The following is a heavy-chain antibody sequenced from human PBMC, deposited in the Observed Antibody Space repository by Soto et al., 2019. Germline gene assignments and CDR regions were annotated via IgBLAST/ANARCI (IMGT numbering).Heavy chain of an antibody. V-gene: IGHV1-3*05. CDR1: GYTLTRYS. CDR3: TILGTYYFDNSDNYFDF. Sequence: QVQLVQSGAEEMKPGASVKVSCKASGYTLTRYSIHWVRQAPGQRLEWMGWINAGNGNTKFSQKFQGRVTITTDTSATTAYMKLRGLRSEDTAVYYCTILGTYYFDNSDNYFDFWGQGTLVTVSS. CDR2: INAGNGNT. J-gene: IGHJ4*02. D-gene: IGHD3-22*01.